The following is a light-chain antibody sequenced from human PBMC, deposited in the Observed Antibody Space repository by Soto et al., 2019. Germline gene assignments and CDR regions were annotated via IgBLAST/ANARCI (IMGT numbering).Light chain of an antibody. J-gene: IGLJ1*01. Sequence: QFGLTPPPSGSGGPRQRGTLFCTWSSPKNGAGYDVHWYQQLPGTAPKLLIYGNSNRPSGVPDRFSGSKSGTSASLAITGLQAEDEADYYCQSYDSSLSGSRVFGTGTKVTVL. CDR3: QSYDSSLSGSRV. V-gene: IGLV1-40*01. CDR2: GNS. CDR1: SPKNGAGYD.